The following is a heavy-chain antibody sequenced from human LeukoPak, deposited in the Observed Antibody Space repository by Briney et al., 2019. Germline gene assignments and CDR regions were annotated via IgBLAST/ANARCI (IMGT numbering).Heavy chain of an antibody. V-gene: IGHV4-61*02. Sequence: SETLSLTCTVSGGSISSGSYYWSWIRQPAGTGLEWIGRIYTSGSTNYNPSLKSRVTISVDTSKNQFSLKLSSVTAADTAVYYCARDPFVRGVWLELPNWGQGTLVTVSS. D-gene: IGHD3-10*02. CDR1: GGSISSGSYY. J-gene: IGHJ4*02. CDR2: IYTSGST. CDR3: ARDPFVRGVWLELPN.